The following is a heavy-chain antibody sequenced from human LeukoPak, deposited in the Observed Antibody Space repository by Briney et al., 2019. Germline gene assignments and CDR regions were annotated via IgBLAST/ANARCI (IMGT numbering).Heavy chain of an antibody. J-gene: IGHJ4*02. CDR2: INPNGNIE. D-gene: IGHD2-15*01. CDR1: VFTFNSDW. Sequence: GGSLRLSCAASVFTFNSDWMGWVRQAPGKGLECVAKINPNGNIEQYVDSVKGRFTISRDNRKKSLYLQMNNLRVEDTAVYYCATEAWYRFEYWGRGTLVTVSP. CDR3: ATEAWYRFEY. V-gene: IGHV3-7*01.